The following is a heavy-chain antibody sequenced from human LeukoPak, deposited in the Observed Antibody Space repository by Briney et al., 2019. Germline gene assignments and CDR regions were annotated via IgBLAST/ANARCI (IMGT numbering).Heavy chain of an antibody. CDR1: GFTFSSYG. CDR3: ARALLAYYYYMDV. V-gene: IGHV3-23*01. Sequence: GGTLRLSCAASGFTFSSYGMSWVRQAPGKGLEWVSGISDSGGTTDYADSVKGRLTISRDNSKNTLYLQMNSLRAEDTAVYYCARALLAYYYYMDVWGKGTTVTVSS. D-gene: IGHD2-15*01. J-gene: IGHJ6*03. CDR2: ISDSGGTT.